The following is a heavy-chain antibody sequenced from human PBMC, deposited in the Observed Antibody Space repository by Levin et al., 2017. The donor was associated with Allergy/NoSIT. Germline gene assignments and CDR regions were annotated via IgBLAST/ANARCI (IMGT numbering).Heavy chain of an antibody. CDR2: ISYDGSNK. V-gene: IGHV3-30*18. Sequence: PGGSLRLSCAASGFTFSSYGMHWVRQAPGKGLEWVAVISYDGSNKYYADSVKGRFTISRDNSKNTLYLQMNSLRAEDTAVYYCAKLSGSGWGFDYWGQGTLVTVSS. D-gene: IGHD6-19*01. CDR3: AKLSGSGWGFDY. CDR1: GFTFSSYG. J-gene: IGHJ4*02.